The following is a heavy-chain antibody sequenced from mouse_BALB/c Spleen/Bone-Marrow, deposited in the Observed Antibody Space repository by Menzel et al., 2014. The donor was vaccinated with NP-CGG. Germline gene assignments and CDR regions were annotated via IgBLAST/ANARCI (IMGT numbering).Heavy chain of an antibody. J-gene: IGHJ4*01. Sequence: VQLQQSGAELMKPGASVKISCKATGYTFSSYWIEWVKQRPGHGLEWIGEILPGRGSTNYNEKFKGKATFTPDTSSNTAYMQLSSLTSEDSAVYYCARWDTTAMDYWGQGTSVTVSS. D-gene: IGHD1-1*01. CDR2: ILPGRGST. CDR1: GYTFSSYW. V-gene: IGHV1-9*01. CDR3: ARWDTTAMDY.